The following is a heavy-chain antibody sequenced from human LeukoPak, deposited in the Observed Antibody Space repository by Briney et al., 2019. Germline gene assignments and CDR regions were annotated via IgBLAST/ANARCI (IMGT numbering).Heavy chain of an antibody. Sequence: GGSLRLSCAASGFTFSSYSVNWVRQAPGKGLEWVSSISSSSSYIYYADSVKGRFTISRDNAKNSLYLQMNSLRAEDTAVYYCAREGYCSSTSCYLSYYYYYYMDVWGKGTTVTVSS. D-gene: IGHD2-2*01. J-gene: IGHJ6*03. V-gene: IGHV3-21*01. CDR2: ISSSSSYI. CDR1: GFTFSSYS. CDR3: AREGYCSSTSCYLSYYYYYYMDV.